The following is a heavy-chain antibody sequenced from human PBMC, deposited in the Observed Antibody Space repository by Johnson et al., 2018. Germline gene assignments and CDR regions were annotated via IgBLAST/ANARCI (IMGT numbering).Heavy chain of an antibody. CDR1: GFTFSSYG. CDR2: ISYDGSNK. J-gene: IGHJ6*03. V-gene: IGHV3-30*18. CDR3: AKSKGGRSSYYYMDV. D-gene: IGHD1-26*01. Sequence: QVQLVESGGGVVQPGRSLRLSCAASGFTFSSYGMHWVRQAPGKGLEWVAVISYDGSNKYYGDSVKGRFTVSRDNSKNTLYLQMSSLRAEDTALDYCAKSKGGRSSYYYMDVWGKGTTVSVSS.